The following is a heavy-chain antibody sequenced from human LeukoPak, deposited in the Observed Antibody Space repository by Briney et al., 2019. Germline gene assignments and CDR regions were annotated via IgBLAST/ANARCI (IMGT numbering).Heavy chain of an antibody. CDR2: ISGSSRNI. Sequence: GGSLRLSCAASGFTFSFYNMNWVRQAPGKGLEWVSSISGSSRNIHYADSVKGRFTISRDNSKNTLYLQMNSLRAEDTALYYCASLWFGELLGYWGQGTLVTVSS. J-gene: IGHJ4*02. D-gene: IGHD3-10*01. V-gene: IGHV3-21*04. CDR1: GFTFSFYN. CDR3: ASLWFGELLGY.